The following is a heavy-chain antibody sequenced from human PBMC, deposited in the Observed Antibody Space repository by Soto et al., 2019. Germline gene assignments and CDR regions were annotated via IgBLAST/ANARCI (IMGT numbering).Heavy chain of an antibody. Sequence: EVQLLESGGGLVQPGGSLRLSCAASGFTFTTYAMSWVRQAPGKGLEWVSSIDVNVGSTYYAGSVKGRFTISTDDSKNTLYLQMSTLRDEDTAMYYCARSMTPPPPNLIDHWGRGTLVTVSS. D-gene: IGHD1-26*01. CDR3: ARSMTPPPPNLIDH. CDR2: IDVNVGST. CDR1: GFTFTTYA. V-gene: IGHV3-23*01. J-gene: IGHJ4*02.